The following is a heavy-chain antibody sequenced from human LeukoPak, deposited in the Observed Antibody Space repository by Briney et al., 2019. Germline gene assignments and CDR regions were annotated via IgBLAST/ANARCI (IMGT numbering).Heavy chain of an antibody. CDR2: ISSSGRTF. V-gene: IGHV3-48*03. Sequence: GGSLRLSCAVSSLPFSRYEMHWARQAPGKGLEWVSYISSSGRTFYYADSVKGRFTISRDNGKNSLYLQMNSLRDEDTSVYYCARDSRGSSWFFDYWGQGALVTVSS. D-gene: IGHD6-13*01. CDR3: ARDSRGSSWFFDY. CDR1: SLPFSRYE. J-gene: IGHJ4*02.